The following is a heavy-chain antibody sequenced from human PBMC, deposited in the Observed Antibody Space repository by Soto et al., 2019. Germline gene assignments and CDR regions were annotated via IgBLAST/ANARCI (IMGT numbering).Heavy chain of an antibody. D-gene: IGHD6-19*01. CDR3: ASSSGYSSGWQILGGMDV. Sequence: GGSLRLSCATSGFTFSSFGMHWVRQAPGKGLEWVAVIWYDGSNKYYGDSVKGRFTISRDNSKNTLYLQMKSLRAEDTAVYYCASSSGYSSGWQILGGMDVWGQGTPVTVSS. J-gene: IGHJ6*02. CDR1: GFTFSSFG. V-gene: IGHV3-33*01. CDR2: IWYDGSNK.